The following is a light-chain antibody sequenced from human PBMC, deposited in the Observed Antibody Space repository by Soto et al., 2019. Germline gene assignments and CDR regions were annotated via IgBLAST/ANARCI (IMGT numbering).Light chain of an antibody. Sequence: EIVLTQSPATLSLSPGKRATLFCRASQSVSTYLAWYQQKSGQPPRLLIYDASNRATGIPARFSGSGSGTDFTLTISSLEPEDFAVYYCQQRSNTFGPGTKVDIK. CDR1: QSVSTY. J-gene: IGKJ3*01. V-gene: IGKV3-11*01. CDR3: QQRSNT. CDR2: DAS.